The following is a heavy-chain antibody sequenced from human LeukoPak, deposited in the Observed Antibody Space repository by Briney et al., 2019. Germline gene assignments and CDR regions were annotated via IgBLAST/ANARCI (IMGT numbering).Heavy chain of an antibody. Sequence: ASVKVSCKVSGYTLTELSMHWVRQAPGKGLEWMGGFDPEDGETIYAQKFQGRVTMTEDTSTDTAYMELSSLSSEDTAVYYCATRGLYSSSWSDDYWGQGTLVTVSS. CDR1: GYTLTELS. J-gene: IGHJ4*02. D-gene: IGHD6-13*01. V-gene: IGHV1-24*01. CDR2: FDPEDGET. CDR3: ATRGLYSSSWSDDY.